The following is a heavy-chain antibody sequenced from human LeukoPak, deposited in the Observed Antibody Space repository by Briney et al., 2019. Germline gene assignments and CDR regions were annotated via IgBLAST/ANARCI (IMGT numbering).Heavy chain of an antibody. Sequence: GGSLRLSCAASGFMFRNYAMTWVRQAPGKGLEWVSSISASGDSTYYADSVKGRFTISRDNSKNTLYLQMNSLRAEDTAVYYCATRLPSRFDPWGQGTLVTVSS. CDR3: ATRLPSRFDP. J-gene: IGHJ5*02. D-gene: IGHD3-16*01. CDR2: ISASGDST. CDR1: GFMFRNYA. V-gene: IGHV3-23*01.